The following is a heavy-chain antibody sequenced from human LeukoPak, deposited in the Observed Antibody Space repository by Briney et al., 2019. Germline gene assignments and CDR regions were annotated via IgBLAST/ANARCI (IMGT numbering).Heavy chain of an antibody. Sequence: SVKVSCKASGGTFSSYAISWVRQAPGQGLEWMGRIIPIFGIANYAQKFQGRVTITADKSTSTAHMELSSLRSEDTAVYYCAGWEGGNSGYYFDYWGQGTLVTVSS. V-gene: IGHV1-69*04. CDR1: GGTFSSYA. J-gene: IGHJ4*02. CDR2: IIPIFGIA. CDR3: AGWEGGNSGYYFDY. D-gene: IGHD4-23*01.